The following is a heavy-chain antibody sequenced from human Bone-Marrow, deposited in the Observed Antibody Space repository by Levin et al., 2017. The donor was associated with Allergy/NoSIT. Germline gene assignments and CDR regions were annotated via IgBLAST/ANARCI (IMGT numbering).Heavy chain of an antibody. CDR1: GFTVSSNY. V-gene: IGHV3-53*01. J-gene: IGHJ6*02. CDR2: IYSGGST. Sequence: GGSLRLSCAASGFTVSSNYMSWVRQAPGKGLEWVSVIYSGGSTYYADSVKGRFTISRDNSKNTLYLQMNSLRAEDTAVYYCARDGSGFRSGYYRRSYYYDGMDGWGQGTTVTVSS. CDR3: ARDGSGFRSGYYRRSYYYDGMDG. D-gene: IGHD3-3*01.